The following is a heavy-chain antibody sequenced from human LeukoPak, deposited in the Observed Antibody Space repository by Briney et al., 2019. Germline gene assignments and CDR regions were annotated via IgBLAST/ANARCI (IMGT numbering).Heavy chain of an antibody. CDR1: GFTFSSYG. CDR3: AKDGFVTTSSYFDY. J-gene: IGHJ4*02. Sequence: PGGSLRLSCAASGFTFSSYGMHWVRQAPGKGLEWVAFIRYDGSNKYYADSVKGRFTISRDNSKNTLYLQMNSLRAEDTAVYYCAKDGFVTTSSYFDYWGQGTLVTVSS. CDR2: IRYDGSNK. D-gene: IGHD4-17*01. V-gene: IGHV3-30*02.